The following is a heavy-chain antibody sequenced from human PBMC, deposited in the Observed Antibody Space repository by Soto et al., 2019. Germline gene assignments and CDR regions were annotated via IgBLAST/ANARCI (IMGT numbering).Heavy chain of an antibody. CDR2: ISHDGSTK. J-gene: IGHJ2*01. V-gene: IGHV3-30*03. CDR1: GLTFSSYG. CDR3: ATPFQRSGYYYDFWYFDV. Sequence: QVPLVESGGGVVQPGRSLRLSCAASGLTFSSYGMHWVRQAPGKGLEWVAVISHDGSTKYYADSVRGRFTISRDNSNNTLYLQMDSLRPEDTALYYCATPFQRSGYYYDFWYFDVWGRGTLVTVSS. D-gene: IGHD3-22*01.